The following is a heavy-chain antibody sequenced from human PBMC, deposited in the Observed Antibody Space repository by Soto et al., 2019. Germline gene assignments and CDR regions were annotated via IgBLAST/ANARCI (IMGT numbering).Heavy chain of an antibody. V-gene: IGHV3-30*18. CDR1: GFTFSSYG. D-gene: IGHD2-15*01. CDR3: AKSSKGRGSAFQSDYAMHV. Sequence: QVQLVESGGGVVQPGRSLRLSCDASGFTFSSYGIHWVRQAPGKGLEWVAVISYEGSDKKYADSVKGQFTISRDSSINTLYLQTNALRPEDTAVYYCAKSSKGRGSAFQSDYAMHVWGQGATVTVSS. J-gene: IGHJ6*02. CDR2: ISYEGSDK.